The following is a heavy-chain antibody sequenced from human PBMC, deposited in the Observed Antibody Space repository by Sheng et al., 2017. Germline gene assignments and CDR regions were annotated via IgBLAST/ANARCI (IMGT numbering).Heavy chain of an antibody. CDR3: ARGGGDYYYYMNV. J-gene: IGHJ6*03. D-gene: IGHD2-21*01. CDR1: GFTFSNYG. Sequence: QVQLVESGGGVVQPGMSLRLSCAASGFTFSNYGMLWVRQAPGKGLEWVAVIWYDGSDKYYADSVKGRFTISRDNSKNTLYLQMNSLRAEDTAVYYCARGGGDYYYYMNVWGQGTTVTVSS. V-gene: IGHV3-33*08. CDR2: IWYDGSDK.